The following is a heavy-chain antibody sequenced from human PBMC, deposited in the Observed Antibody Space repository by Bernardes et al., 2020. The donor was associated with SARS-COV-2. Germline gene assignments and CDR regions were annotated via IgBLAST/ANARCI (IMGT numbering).Heavy chain of an antibody. CDR2: IYWNDDK. D-gene: IGHD3-16*01. J-gene: IGHJ4*02. Sequence: SGPTLVKPTQTLTLTCTFSGFSLTTSGVGVGWIRQPPGKALEWLALIYWNDDKRYSPFLKSRLTITKDTSKNQVVLTMTNMDPVDTATYYCARRGHYDSVWGMVWDQGFFDLWGQGTLVTVSS. V-gene: IGHV2-5*01. CDR3: ARRGHYDSVWGMVWDQGFFDL. CDR1: GFSLTTSGVG.